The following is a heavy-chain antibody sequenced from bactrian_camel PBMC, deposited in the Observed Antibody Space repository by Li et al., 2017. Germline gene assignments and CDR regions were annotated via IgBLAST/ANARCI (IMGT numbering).Heavy chain of an antibody. CDR2: ITSGGTSGGATT. CDR3: AAEDCSGGPGARY. J-gene: IGHJ4*01. V-gene: IGHV3S40*01. D-gene: IGHD2*01. CDR1: GFTFSDHA. Sequence: VQLVESGGGSVQAGGSLRLSCAASGFTFSDHAMDWVRQAPGKGLEWVSTITSGGTSGGATTYYADSVKGRFTMSRDNAKNTVYLQMNSLKPEDTAMYYCAAEDCSGGPGARYWGQGTQVTVS.